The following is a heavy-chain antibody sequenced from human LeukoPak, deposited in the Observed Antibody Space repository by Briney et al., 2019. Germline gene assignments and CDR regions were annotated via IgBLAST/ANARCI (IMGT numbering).Heavy chain of an antibody. CDR2: INPNSGGT. D-gene: IGHD2-21*02. V-gene: IGHV1-2*02. CDR3: ARDLAYCGGDCYEGAALKEEIRSTWDWFDP. CDR1: GYTFTDYY. J-gene: IGHJ5*02. Sequence: ASVKVSCKASGYTFTDYYMHWVRQAPGQGLEWMGWINPNSGGTNYAQKLQGRVTMTTDTSTSTAYMELRSLRSDDTAVYYCARDLAYCGGDCYEGAALKEEIRSTWDWFDPWGQGTLVTVSS.